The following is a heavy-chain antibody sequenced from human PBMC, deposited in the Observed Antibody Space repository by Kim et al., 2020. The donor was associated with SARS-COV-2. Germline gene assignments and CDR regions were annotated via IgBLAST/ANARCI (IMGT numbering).Heavy chain of an antibody. CDR1: GGSISSYY. J-gene: IGHJ5*02. D-gene: IGHD2-2*01. CDR3: ARSRDWGVVVPAANYWFDP. V-gene: IGHV4-59*13. CDR2: IYYSGST. Sequence: SETLSLTCTVSGGSISSYYWSWIRQPPGKGLEWIGYIYYSGSTNYNPSLKSRVTISVDTSKNQFSLKLSSVTAADTAVYYCARSRDWGVVVPAANYWFDPWGQGTLVTVSS.